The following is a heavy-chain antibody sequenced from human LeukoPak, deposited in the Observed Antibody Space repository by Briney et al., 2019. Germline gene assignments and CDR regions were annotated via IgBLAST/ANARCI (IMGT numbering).Heavy chain of an antibody. CDR3: AGDSLTS. V-gene: IGHV3-74*01. CDR2: INRDGSTT. CDR1: AFTFSSNW. Sequence: GGSLRLSCAASAFTFSSNWMHWVRQAPGKGLVWISRINRDGSTTRYADSVKGRFTISRDNAKNTLYLQMNSLRAEDTAVYYCAGDSLTSWGQGTPVTVSS. J-gene: IGHJ4*02. D-gene: IGHD3-16*02.